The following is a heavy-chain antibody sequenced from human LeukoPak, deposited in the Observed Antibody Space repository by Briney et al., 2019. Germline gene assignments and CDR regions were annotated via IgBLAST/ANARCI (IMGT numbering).Heavy chain of an antibody. CDR2: IYPGDSDT. J-gene: IGHJ5*02. D-gene: IGHD2-8*01. CDR3: ARHYGCTKGVCYSNWFDP. V-gene: IGHV5-51*01. CDR1: GYSFTSYW. Sequence: GESLKISCKGSGYSFTSYWIGWVRQMPGKGLEWMGIIYPGDSDTRYSPSFQGQVTISADKSISTAYLQWSSLKASDTAMYYCARHYGCTKGVCYSNWFDPWGQGTLVTVSS.